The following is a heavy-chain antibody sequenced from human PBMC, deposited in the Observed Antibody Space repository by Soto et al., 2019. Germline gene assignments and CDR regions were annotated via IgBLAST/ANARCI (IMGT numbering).Heavy chain of an antibody. CDR3: AKVIVGWKGCNAFWS. V-gene: IGHV3-23*01. J-gene: IGHJ5*02. CDR1: GFSFSSYA. D-gene: IGHD3-3*01. CDR2: IRGKGGTT. Sequence: GGSLRLSCAASGFSFSSYAMGWVRQAPGKGLEGVSGIRGKGGTTEYADSVKSRFTISRDNSKNTLFLHTDSLRSEDTAINYLAKVIVGWKGCNAFWSWGQGSLVTV.